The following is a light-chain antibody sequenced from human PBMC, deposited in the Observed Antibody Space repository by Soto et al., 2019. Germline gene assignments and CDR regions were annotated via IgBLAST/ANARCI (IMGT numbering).Light chain of an antibody. J-gene: IGLJ2*01. CDR3: TSFAGSDKLI. CDR1: ASDIGAYNF. Sequence: HSALTQPPSASGSPGQSATISCTGAASDIGAYNFVSWYQLYPGKAPKLMIYEVYKRPSGVPDRFSGSKSGNTASLTVSGLQPEDEADYYCTSFAGSDKLIFGGGTKLTVL. V-gene: IGLV2-8*01. CDR2: EVY.